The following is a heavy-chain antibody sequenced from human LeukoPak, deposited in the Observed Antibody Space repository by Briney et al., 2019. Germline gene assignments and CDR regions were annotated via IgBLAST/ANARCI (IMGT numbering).Heavy chain of an antibody. D-gene: IGHD2-21*01. CDR1: GFTFSSSA. CDR2: ISASGGSS. J-gene: IGHJ4*02. CDR3: ARQDGGYSLPFDH. Sequence: GGSLRLSCAASGFTFSSSAVSWVRQAPGKGLEWVSAISASGGSSYSADSVKGRFTISRDNSKNTLYLQMNSMRAQDTAVYHCARQDGGYSLPFDHWGQGTLVTVSS. V-gene: IGHV3-23*01.